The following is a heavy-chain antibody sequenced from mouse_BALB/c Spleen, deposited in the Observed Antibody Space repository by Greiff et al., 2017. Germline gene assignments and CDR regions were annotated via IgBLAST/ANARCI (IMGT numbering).Heavy chain of an antibody. Sequence: QVQLKESGPGLVQPSQSLSITCTVSGFSLTSYGVHWVRQSPGKGLEWLGVIWSGGSTDYNAAFISRLSISKDNSKSQVFFKMNSLQANDTAIYYCARKGDWTDYYAMDYWGQGTSVTVSS. J-gene: IGHJ4*01. CDR3: ARKGDWTDYYAMDY. D-gene: IGHD3-3*01. V-gene: IGHV2-2*02. CDR1: GFSLTSYG. CDR2: IWSGGST.